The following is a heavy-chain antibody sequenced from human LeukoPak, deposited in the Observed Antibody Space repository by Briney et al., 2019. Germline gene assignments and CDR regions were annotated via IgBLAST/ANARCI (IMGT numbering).Heavy chain of an antibody. Sequence: GGSLRLSCAASGFTFSSYAMSWVRQAPGKGLEWVSAISGSGGSTYYADSVKGRFTISRDNSKNTLYLQMNSLRAEDTAVYYCAEDARARGVITLDYWGQGTLVTVSS. D-gene: IGHD3-10*01. CDR2: ISGSGGST. J-gene: IGHJ4*02. CDR3: AEDARARGVITLDY. V-gene: IGHV3-23*01. CDR1: GFTFSSYA.